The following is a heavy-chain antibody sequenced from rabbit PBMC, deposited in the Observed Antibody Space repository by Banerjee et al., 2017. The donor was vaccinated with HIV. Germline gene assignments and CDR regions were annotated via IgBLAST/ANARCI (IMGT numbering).Heavy chain of an antibody. D-gene: IGHD1-1*01. V-gene: IGHV1S45*01. Sequence: QEQLVESGGGRVQPEGSLTLTCKASGFSFSSGYYMCWVRQGHGKGLEWIACIDAGNGFPYYANLPIVRFTISMASSTTVSLQIPGLTAADTATYFCARHINGGYKYANLWGPGTLVTVS. J-gene: IGHJ4*01. CDR2: IDAGNGFP. CDR1: GFSFSSGYY. CDR3: ARHINGGYKYANL.